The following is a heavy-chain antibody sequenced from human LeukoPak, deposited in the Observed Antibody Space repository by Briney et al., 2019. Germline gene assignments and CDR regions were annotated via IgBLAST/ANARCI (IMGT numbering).Heavy chain of an antibody. CDR2: IYYSGST. D-gene: IGHD2-2*01. CDR1: GGSISSRSYY. V-gene: IGHV4-39*01. J-gene: IGHJ4*02. CDR3: ARHGRGYCSSTSCYAGANFDY. Sequence: SETLSLTCTVSGGSISSRSYYWGWIRQPPGKGLEWIGSIYYSGSTYYNPSLKSRVTMSVDTSKNQFSLKLSSVTAADTAVYYCARHGRGYCSSTSCYAGANFDYWGQGTLVTVSS.